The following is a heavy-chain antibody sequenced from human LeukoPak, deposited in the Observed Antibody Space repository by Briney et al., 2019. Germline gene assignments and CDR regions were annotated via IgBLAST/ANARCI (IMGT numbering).Heavy chain of an antibody. CDR1: GFTFSNAW. CDR3: TTDYYGSGIDY. J-gene: IGHJ4*02. V-gene: IGHV3-15*01. Sequence: GSLRLSCAASGFTFSNAWMSWVRQAPGKGLEWVGRIKSKTDGGTTDYAAPVKGRFTISRDDSKNTLYLQMNSPKTEDTAVYYCTTDYYGSGIDYWGQGTLVTVSS. D-gene: IGHD3-10*01. CDR2: IKSKTDGGTT.